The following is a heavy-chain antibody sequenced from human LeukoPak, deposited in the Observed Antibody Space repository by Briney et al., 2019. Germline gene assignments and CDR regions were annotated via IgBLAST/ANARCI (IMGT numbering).Heavy chain of an antibody. CDR3: AICSSTWSGDRPDS. V-gene: IGHV1-69*13. CDR2: ILPIFRMT. J-gene: IGHJ4*02. D-gene: IGHD2-2*01. CDR1: GGTFRNYP. Sequence: SVKVSCRASGGTFRNYPISWVRQAPGQGLEWMGGILPIFRMTNYAEKFQGRVTITADESTTTAYLELNSLRSEDTAVYYCAICSSTWSGDRPDSWGQGSLVTVSS.